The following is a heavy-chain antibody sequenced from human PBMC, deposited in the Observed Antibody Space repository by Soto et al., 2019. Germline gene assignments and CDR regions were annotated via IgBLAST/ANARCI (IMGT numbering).Heavy chain of an antibody. V-gene: IGHV3-15*01. Sequence: PGGSLRLSCAASGFTFTDAWMSWVRQAPGRGLEWVGRIKSKTEGATRDFAAPVKGRFAISRDDSKNTVFLQMNSLKIEDSGVYYCASGTGKSDFDYWGLGILVTVSS. D-gene: IGHD2-2*01. CDR1: GFTFTDAW. J-gene: IGHJ4*02. CDR3: ASGTGKSDFDY. CDR2: IKSKTEGATR.